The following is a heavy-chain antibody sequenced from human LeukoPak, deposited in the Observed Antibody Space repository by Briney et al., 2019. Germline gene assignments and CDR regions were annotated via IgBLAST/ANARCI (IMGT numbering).Heavy chain of an antibody. CDR2: IYYSENT. CDR1: GGSISGYY. D-gene: IGHD3-22*01. V-gene: IGHV4-59*08. J-gene: IGHJ4*02. Sequence: PSETLSLTCTVSGGSISGYYWSWIRQPPGKGLEWIGFIYYSENTNYNPSLKSRVTISVDTPKNQFSLKLSSVTAADTAVYYCARHESGISGYYSMDYWGQGTLVTVSS. CDR3: ARHESGISGYYSMDY.